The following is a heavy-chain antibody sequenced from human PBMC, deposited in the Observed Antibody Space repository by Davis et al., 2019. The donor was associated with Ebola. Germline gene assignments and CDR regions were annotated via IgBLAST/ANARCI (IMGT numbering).Heavy chain of an antibody. J-gene: IGHJ4*02. CDR3: AREGRCIAVACLQAPFDY. CDR1: GFTFSRYA. D-gene: IGHD6-19*01. CDR2: ISYDGSNK. V-gene: IGHV3-30*04. Sequence: GESLKISCVASGFTFSRYAMHWVRQAPGKGLEWVAFISYDGSNKYYADSVKGRFTISRDNAKNSLYLQMNSLRDEDTAVYYCAREGRCIAVACLQAPFDYWGQGTLVTVSS.